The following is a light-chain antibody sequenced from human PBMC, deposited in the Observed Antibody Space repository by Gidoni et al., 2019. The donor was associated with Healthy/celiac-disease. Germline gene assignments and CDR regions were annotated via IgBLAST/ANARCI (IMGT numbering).Light chain of an antibody. CDR3: QQYGSSPPNS. CDR2: GAS. V-gene: IGKV3-20*01. CDR1: QSVSSSY. J-gene: IGKJ2*03. Sequence: EIVLTQSPVTLSLSPGERATLSCRASQSVSSSYLAWYQQKPGQAPRLLIHGASSRATGIPDKFSGSGSGTDFTLTISRLEPEDFAVYYCQQYGSSPPNSFGQGTKLEIK.